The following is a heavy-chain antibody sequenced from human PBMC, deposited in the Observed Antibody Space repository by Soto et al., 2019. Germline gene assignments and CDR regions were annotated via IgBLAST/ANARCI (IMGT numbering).Heavy chain of an antibody. Sequence: QVQLVQSGAEVKKPGASVKVSCKASGHTFTSYGISWVRQAPGQGLEWMGWISAYNGNTNYVQKVQGRVTMTTDTSTRTVYMELRSLRSDDTAVYYCARETYYYDSSGFDYWGQGTLVTVSS. CDR1: GHTFTSYG. CDR2: ISAYNGNT. J-gene: IGHJ4*02. D-gene: IGHD3-22*01. CDR3: ARETYYYDSSGFDY. V-gene: IGHV1-18*01.